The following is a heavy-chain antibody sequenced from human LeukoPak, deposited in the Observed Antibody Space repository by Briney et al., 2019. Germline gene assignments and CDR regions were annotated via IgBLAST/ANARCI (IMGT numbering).Heavy chain of an antibody. CDR2: ISGSGGST. CDR3: ARVIPPYSSGWYGGGDY. V-gene: IGHV3-23*01. D-gene: IGHD6-19*01. CDR1: GFTFSSYA. J-gene: IGHJ4*02. Sequence: GGSLRLSCAASGFTFSSYAMSWVRQAPGKGLEWVSAISGSGGSTYYADSVKGRFTISRDNSKNTLYLQMNSLRAEDTAVYYCARVIPPYSSGWYGGGDYWGQGTLVTVSS.